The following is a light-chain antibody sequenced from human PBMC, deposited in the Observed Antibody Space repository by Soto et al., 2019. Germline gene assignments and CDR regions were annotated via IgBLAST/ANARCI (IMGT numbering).Light chain of an antibody. CDR1: RSDIGGYNF. J-gene: IGLJ2*01. CDR3: SSYRTMTTLV. CDR2: EVT. Sequence: QSALTQPACVSGSHGQSITISCTGTRSDIGGYNFVSWYQQHPGKAPKLMIYEVTNRPSGISNRFSGSKSGNTASLTISGVQPEDEADYYCSSYRTMTTLVFGGGTKLTDL. V-gene: IGLV2-14*01.